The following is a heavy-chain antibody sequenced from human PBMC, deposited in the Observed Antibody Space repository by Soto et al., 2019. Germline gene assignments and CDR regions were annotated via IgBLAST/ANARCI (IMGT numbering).Heavy chain of an antibody. D-gene: IGHD3-10*01. CDR3: ATLEKKLLWLADPAMDV. CDR1: GYTLTSYG. CDR2: ISAYNGNT. V-gene: IGHV1-18*04. Sequence: ASVKVSCKASGYTLTSYGISWVRQAPGQGLEWMGWISAYNGNTNYAQKLQGRVTMTTDTSTSTAYMELRSLRSDDTAVYYCATLEKKLLWLADPAMDVWGQGPPVTVSS. J-gene: IGHJ6*02.